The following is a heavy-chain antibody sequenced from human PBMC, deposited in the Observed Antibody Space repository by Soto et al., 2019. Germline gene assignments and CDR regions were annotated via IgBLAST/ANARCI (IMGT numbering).Heavy chain of an antibody. CDR2: IYYSGST. CDR1: GGSISSGDYY. V-gene: IGHV4-30-4*01. CDR3: ARNLYSGYDPLYYYHGMDV. J-gene: IGHJ6*02. Sequence: SETLSLTCTVSGGSISSGDYYWSWIRQPPGKGLEWIGYIYYSGSTYYNPSLKSRVTISVDTSKNQFSLKLSSVTAADTAVYYCARNLYSGYDPLYYYHGMDVWGQGTTVTVSS. D-gene: IGHD5-12*01.